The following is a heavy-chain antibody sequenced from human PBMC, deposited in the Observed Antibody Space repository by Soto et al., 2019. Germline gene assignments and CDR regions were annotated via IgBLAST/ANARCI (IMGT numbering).Heavy chain of an antibody. CDR2: IGTAGDT. CDR1: GFTFSSYD. J-gene: IGHJ4*02. CDR3: AXGPLPYYFAY. V-gene: IGHV3-13*01. Sequence: SLRLSCAASGFTFSSYDMHWVRQATGKGLEWVSAIGTAGDTYYPGSVKGRFTISRENAKNSLYLQMNSLRAEDTAVYYCAXGPLPYYFAYWGQGTLVPVSS.